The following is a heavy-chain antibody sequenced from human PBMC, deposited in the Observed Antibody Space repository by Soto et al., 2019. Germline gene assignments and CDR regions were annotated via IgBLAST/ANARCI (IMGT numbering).Heavy chain of an antibody. D-gene: IGHD3-3*01. J-gene: IGHJ6*02. V-gene: IGHV5-10-1*01. Sequence: HGESLKISCKGSGYSFTSYWISWVRQMPGKGLEWMGRIDPSDSYTNYSPSFQGHVTISADKSISTAYLQWSSLKASDTAMYYCARHRPAYYDFWSGYLADYYGMDVWGQGTTVTVSS. CDR3: ARHRPAYYDFWSGYLADYYGMDV. CDR2: IDPSDSYT. CDR1: GYSFTSYW.